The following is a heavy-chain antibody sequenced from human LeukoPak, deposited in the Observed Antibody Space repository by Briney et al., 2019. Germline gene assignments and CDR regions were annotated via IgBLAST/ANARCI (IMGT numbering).Heavy chain of an antibody. CDR2: IWYDGSNK. Sequence: GGSLRLSCAASGFTFSSYGMHWVRQAPGKGLEWVAVIWYDGSNKYYADSVKGRFTISRDNSKNTLYLQMNSLRAEDTAVYYCARENPSFDYYDSSGYFDYWGQGTLVTVSS. V-gene: IGHV3-33*08. D-gene: IGHD3-22*01. CDR3: ARENPSFDYYDSSGYFDY. J-gene: IGHJ4*02. CDR1: GFTFSSYG.